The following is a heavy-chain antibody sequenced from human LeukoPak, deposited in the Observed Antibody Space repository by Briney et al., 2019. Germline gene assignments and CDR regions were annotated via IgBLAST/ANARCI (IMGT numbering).Heavy chain of an antibody. CDR2: IYHSGST. V-gene: IGHV4-38-2*02. D-gene: IGHD5-18*01. J-gene: IGHJ4*02. CDR1: GYSISSGYY. Sequence: SETLSLTCTVSGYSISSGYYWGWIRQPPGKGLEWIGSIYHSGSTCYNPSLKSRVTISVDTSKNQFSLRLSSVTAADTAVYYCARGGYSYGFGYWGQGTLVTVSS. CDR3: ARGGYSYGFGY.